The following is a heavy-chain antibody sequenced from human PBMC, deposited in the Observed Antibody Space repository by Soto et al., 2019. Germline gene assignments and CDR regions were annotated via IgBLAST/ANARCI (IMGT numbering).Heavy chain of an antibody. CDR2: ISYDGSNK. D-gene: IGHD2-2*02. V-gene: IGHV3-30-3*01. CDR1: GFTFSSYA. CDR3: AREGVFSSTSCYRGIFDY. J-gene: IGHJ4*02. Sequence: QVQLVESGGGVVQPGRSLRLSCAASGFTFSSYAMHWVRQAPGKGLEWVAVISYDGSNKYYADSVKGRFTISRDNSKNTLYLQMNSLRAEDTAVYYCAREGVFSSTSCYRGIFDYWGQGTLVTVSS.